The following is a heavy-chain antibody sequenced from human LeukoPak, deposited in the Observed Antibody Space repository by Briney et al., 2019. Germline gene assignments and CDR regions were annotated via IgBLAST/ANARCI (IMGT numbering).Heavy chain of an antibody. Sequence: ASVKVSCKASGYTFTSYYMHWVRQAPGQGLEWMGIINPSGGSTSYAQKFQGRVTTTRDTSTSTVYMELSSLRSEDTAVYYCARVGSYGSRGANWFDPWGQGTLVTVSS. V-gene: IGHV1-46*01. D-gene: IGHD3-10*01. CDR2: INPSGGST. J-gene: IGHJ5*02. CDR1: GYTFTSYY. CDR3: ARVGSYGSRGANWFDP.